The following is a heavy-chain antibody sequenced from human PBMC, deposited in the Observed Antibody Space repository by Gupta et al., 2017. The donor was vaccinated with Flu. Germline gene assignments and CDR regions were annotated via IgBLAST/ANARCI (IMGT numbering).Heavy chain of an antibody. CDR3: AVSSGSYPYYYGMDV. CDR2: ISYDGSNK. J-gene: IGHJ6*02. D-gene: IGHD3-10*01. CDR1: GFTFSSYG. Sequence: QVQLVESGGGVVQPGRSLRLSCAASGFTFSSYGMHWVRQAPGKGLEWVAVISYDGSNKYYADSVKGRFTISRDNSKNTLYLQMNSLRAEDTAVYYCAVSSGSYPYYYGMDVWGQGTTVTVSS. V-gene: IGHV3-30*03.